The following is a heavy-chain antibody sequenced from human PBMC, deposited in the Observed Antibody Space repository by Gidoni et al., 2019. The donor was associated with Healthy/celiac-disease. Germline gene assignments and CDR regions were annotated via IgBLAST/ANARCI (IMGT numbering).Heavy chain of an antibody. V-gene: IGHV3-21*01. CDR1: GCTFSSYS. J-gene: IGHJ3*02. D-gene: IGHD2-8*01. CDR2: ISSSSSYI. CDR3: ARARLYLGAFDI. Sequence: EVQLVESGGGLVKPGGSLRLSCAASGCTFSSYSMNWVRQAPGKGLEWVSSISSSSSYIYYADSVKGRFTISRDNAKNSLYLQMNSLRAEDTAVYYCARARLYLGAFDIWGQGTMVTVSS.